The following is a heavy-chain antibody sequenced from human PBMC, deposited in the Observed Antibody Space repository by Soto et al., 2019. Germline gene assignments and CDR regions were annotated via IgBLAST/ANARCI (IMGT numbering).Heavy chain of an antibody. Sequence: SLRLSCAASGFTFSSYAMSWVRQAPGKGLEWVSAISGSGGSTYYADSVKGRFTISRDNSKNTLYLQMNSLRAEDTAVYYCAKDPYDLLLGMDVWGQGTTVTVSS. D-gene: IGHD3-22*01. CDR3: AKDPYDLLLGMDV. CDR2: ISGSGGST. J-gene: IGHJ6*02. V-gene: IGHV3-23*01. CDR1: GFTFSSYA.